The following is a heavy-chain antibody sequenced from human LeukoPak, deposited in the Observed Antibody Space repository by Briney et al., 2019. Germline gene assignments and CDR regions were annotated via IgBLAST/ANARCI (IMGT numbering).Heavy chain of an antibody. V-gene: IGHV1-2*04. CDR1: GYTSTGYY. D-gene: IGHD3-10*01. J-gene: IGHJ6*04. CDR2: INPNSGGT. Sequence: ASVKVSCKASGYTSTGYYMHWVRQAPGQGLEWMGWINPNSGGTNYAQKVQGWVTMTRDTFISTAYMELSRLRSDDTAVYYCARDRVLLWFGESRGMDVWGKGTTVTVSS. CDR3: ARDRVLLWFGESRGMDV.